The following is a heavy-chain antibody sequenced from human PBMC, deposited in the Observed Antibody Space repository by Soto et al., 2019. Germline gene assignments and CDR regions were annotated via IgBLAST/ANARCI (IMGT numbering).Heavy chain of an antibody. D-gene: IGHD3-16*02. CDR1: GGSIGSYY. J-gene: IGHJ6*02. Sequence: SETLSLTCTVSGGSIGSYYWSWVRPPPGKGLEWIGYIYYSGSTNYNPSLKSLVTISGDTSKTQFSLKLSTVPAPDTAVYSCTGDNNDYVWGSYRFATTYGMDVWGQGTTVTVSS. CDR3: TGDNNDYVWGSYRFATTYGMDV. CDR2: IYYSGST. V-gene: IGHV4-59*01.